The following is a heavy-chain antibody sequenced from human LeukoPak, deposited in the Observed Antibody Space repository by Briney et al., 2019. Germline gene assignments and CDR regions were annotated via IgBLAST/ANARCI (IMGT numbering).Heavy chain of an antibody. CDR2: ISSSSSYI. D-gene: IGHD5-18*01. J-gene: IGHJ4*02. V-gene: IGHV3-21*01. CDR3: AGIYTAMALDDY. Sequence: GGSMRLSCAASAFTFSSYSMNCVRQAQGKGLEWVSSISSSSSYIYYADSVKGRFTISRDNAKNSLYLQMNSLRAEDTAVYYCAGIYTAMALDDYWGQGTLVTVSS. CDR1: AFTFSSYS.